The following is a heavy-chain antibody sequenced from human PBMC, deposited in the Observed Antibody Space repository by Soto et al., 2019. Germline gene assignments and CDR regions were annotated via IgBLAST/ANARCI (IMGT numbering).Heavy chain of an antibody. CDR1: GFTFNIYA. CDR2: IGGSGANT. V-gene: IGHV3-23*01. CDR3: ARTITGYFWAGAY. D-gene: IGHD1-1*01. J-gene: IGHJ4*02. Sequence: GGSLRRSCAASGFTFNIYAMSWVRQAPGKGLEWVSGIGGSGANTYYADFVKGRFTISRDNSKNTLYLQMDSLRAEDTAIYYCARTITGYFWAGAYWGQGTLVTVAS.